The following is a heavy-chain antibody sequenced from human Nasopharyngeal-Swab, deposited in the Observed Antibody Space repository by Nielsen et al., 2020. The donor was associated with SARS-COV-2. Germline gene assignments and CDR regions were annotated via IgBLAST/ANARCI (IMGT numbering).Heavy chain of an antibody. D-gene: IGHD6-13*01. CDR1: GFAFTNYY. Sequence: GESLKISCAASGFAFTNYYMKWVRQASGKGLEWVGRIRSKANSYATAYAASVKGRFTISRDDSKNTAYLQMNSLKTEDTAVYYCTRGIAAAGTGWFDPWGQGTLVTVSS. J-gene: IGHJ5*02. V-gene: IGHV3-73*01. CDR2: IRSKANSYAT. CDR3: TRGIAAAGTGWFDP.